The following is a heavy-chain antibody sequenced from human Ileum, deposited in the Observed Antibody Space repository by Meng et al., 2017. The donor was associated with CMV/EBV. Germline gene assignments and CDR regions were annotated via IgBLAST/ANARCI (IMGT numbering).Heavy chain of an antibody. CDR1: GFSLSTTAVG. D-gene: IGHD2-15*01. CDR3: AHSPSGGSLSYFDY. CDR2: IYWDDDK. V-gene: IGHV2-5*02. J-gene: IGHJ4*02. Sequence: QIPLQESGPTVVKPTQTLTLACTFSGFSLSTTAVGVGWIRQPPGKALQWLALIYWDDDKRYTPSLKDRLTITRDTSKNQVVLTMTNVDPVGTGTYYCAHSPSGGSLSYFDYWGQGTLVTVSS.